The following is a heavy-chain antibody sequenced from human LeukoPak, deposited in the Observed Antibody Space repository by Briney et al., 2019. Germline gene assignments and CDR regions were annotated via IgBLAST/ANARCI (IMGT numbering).Heavy chain of an antibody. CDR1: GYTFTGYY. D-gene: IGHD3-22*01. CDR3: ARAPPYYYYDSSGHPDY. V-gene: IGHV1-2*02. J-gene: IGHJ4*02. CDR2: INPNSGGT. Sequence: GASVKVSCKASGYTFTGYYMHWVRQAPGQGLEWMGWINPNSGGTNYAQKFQGRVTMTRDTSISTAYMELSRLRSDDTAVYYCARAPPYYYYDSSGHPDYWGQGTLVTVSS.